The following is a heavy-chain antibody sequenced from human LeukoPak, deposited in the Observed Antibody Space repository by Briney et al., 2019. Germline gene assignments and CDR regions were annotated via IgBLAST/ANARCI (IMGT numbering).Heavy chain of an antibody. CDR1: GGSISSYY. Sequence: SETLSLTCTVAGGSISSYYWSWIRQPPGKGLEWIGSIYYSGRTYYNPSLKSRVTISVDTSKNQFSLKLSSVTAADTAMYYCARARWLQPFDYWGQGTLVSVSS. CDR3: ARARWLQPFDY. V-gene: IGHV4-59*01. CDR2: IYYSGRT. J-gene: IGHJ4*02. D-gene: IGHD5-24*01.